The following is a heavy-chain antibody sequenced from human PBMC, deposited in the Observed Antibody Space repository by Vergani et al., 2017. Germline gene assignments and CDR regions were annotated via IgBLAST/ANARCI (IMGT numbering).Heavy chain of an antibody. Sequence: QVQLVQSGAEVKKPGASVKVSCKASGYTFTSYGISWVRQAPGQGLEWMGWISAYNGNRNYAQKLKGIVTMSTDTATSTPYMELRRLRSDDTAVYYCARDAHNVTSEWVGGYYYYYGMDGWGQGTTVTVSS. CDR1: GYTFTSYG. CDR2: ISAYNGNR. CDR3: ARDAHNVTSEWVGGYYYYYGMDG. D-gene: IGHD6-19*01. J-gene: IGHJ6*02. V-gene: IGHV1-18*01.